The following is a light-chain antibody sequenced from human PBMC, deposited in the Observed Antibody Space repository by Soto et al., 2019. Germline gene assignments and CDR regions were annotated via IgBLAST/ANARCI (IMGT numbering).Light chain of an antibody. CDR3: QQYNSYPWT. Sequence: DIQMTQSPSSLSASVGDTVTITCRASHYISNYLAWFQQKPGKAPRSLMYAVSYLQSGVPSKFSGSGSATEFNLTISSLQTEDFATYYCQQYNSYPWTFGQGTKVDLK. CDR1: HYISNY. CDR2: AVS. V-gene: IGKV1-16*02. J-gene: IGKJ1*01.